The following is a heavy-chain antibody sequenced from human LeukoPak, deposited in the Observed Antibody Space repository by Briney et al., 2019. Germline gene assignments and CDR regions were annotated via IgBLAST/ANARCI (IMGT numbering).Heavy chain of an antibody. CDR3: ARDPYYDSSGYAQN. D-gene: IGHD3-22*01. CDR1: GFTVSSNY. CDR2: IYSGGST. Sequence: PGGSLRLSCAASGFTVSSNYMSWVRQAPGKGLEWVSVIYSGGSTYYADSVKGRFTISRDNSKNTLYLQMNSLRAEDTAVYYCARDPYYDSSGYAQNWGQGTLVTVSS. J-gene: IGHJ4*02. V-gene: IGHV3-53*01.